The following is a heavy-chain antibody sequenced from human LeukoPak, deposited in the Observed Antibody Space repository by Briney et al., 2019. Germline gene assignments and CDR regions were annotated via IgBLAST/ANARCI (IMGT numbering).Heavy chain of an antibody. CDR2: ISSSSSTI. J-gene: IGHJ4*02. D-gene: IGHD6-19*01. CDR1: GFTFSSYS. CDR3: ARGPPPIAVAGFTFDY. Sequence: GGSLRLSCAASGFTFSSYSMNWVRQAPGKGLEWVSYISSSSSTIYYADSVKGRFTISRDNAKNSLYLQMNSLRAEDTAVYYCARGPPPIAVAGFTFDYWGQGTLVTVSS. V-gene: IGHV3-48*01.